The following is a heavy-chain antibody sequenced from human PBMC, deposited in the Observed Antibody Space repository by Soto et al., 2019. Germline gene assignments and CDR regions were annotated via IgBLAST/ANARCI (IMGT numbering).Heavy chain of an antibody. J-gene: IGHJ6*02. CDR1: GFTFSDYY. V-gene: IGHV3-11*01. D-gene: IGHD3-22*01. Sequence: GYLRLSCAASGFTFSDYYMSWIRQAPGKGLEWVSYISSSGSTIYYADSVKGRFTISRDNAKNSLYLQMNSLRAEDTTVYYCAREVISYYYDSSGPNVNYGMDVWGQGTTVTVSS. CDR3: AREVISYYYDSSGPNVNYGMDV. CDR2: ISSSGSTI.